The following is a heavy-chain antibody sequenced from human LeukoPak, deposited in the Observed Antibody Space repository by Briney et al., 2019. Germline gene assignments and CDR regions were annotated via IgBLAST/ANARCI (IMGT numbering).Heavy chain of an antibody. CDR1: GGTFSGYY. Sequence: SETLSLTCAVYGGTFSGYYWIWIRQPPGKGLEWIGEINHSGSTNYNPSLKSRVTISVDTSKNQFSLKLSSVTAADTAVYYCARTGPVRIAFDIWGQGTMVTVSS. CDR2: INHSGST. V-gene: IGHV4-34*01. CDR3: ARTGPVRIAFDI. J-gene: IGHJ3*02. D-gene: IGHD1-14*01.